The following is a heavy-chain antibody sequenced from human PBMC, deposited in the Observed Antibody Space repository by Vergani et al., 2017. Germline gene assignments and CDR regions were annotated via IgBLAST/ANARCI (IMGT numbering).Heavy chain of an antibody. V-gene: IGHV4-39*01. J-gene: IGHJ3*02. CDR3: ARHLRQLARNDVFDI. D-gene: IGHD6-6*01. CDR1: GMSISNNNYY. Sequence: HLQESGPRLVKPSETLSLTCSLSGMSISNNNYYWGWIRQPPGKGLEWIGSIYDSLNNNYSPSLKSRVSISVDTSKNQFSLNLTSVTAADTAVYYCARHLRQLARNDVFDIWGHGTLVTVSS. CDR2: IYDSLNN.